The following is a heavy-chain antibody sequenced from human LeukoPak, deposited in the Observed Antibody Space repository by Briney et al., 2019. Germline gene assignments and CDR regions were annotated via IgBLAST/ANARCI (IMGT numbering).Heavy chain of an antibody. V-gene: IGHV1-69*05. J-gene: IGHJ4*02. CDR2: IIPIFGTA. D-gene: IGHD5-18*01. CDR1: GGTFSSYA. CDR3: ARGDLNTAMVF. Sequence: SVKVSCRASGGTFSSYAISWVRQAPGQGLEWMGGIIPIFGTANYAQKFQGRVTITTDEPTSTAYMELSSLRSEDTAVYYCARGDLNTAMVFWGQGTLVTVSS.